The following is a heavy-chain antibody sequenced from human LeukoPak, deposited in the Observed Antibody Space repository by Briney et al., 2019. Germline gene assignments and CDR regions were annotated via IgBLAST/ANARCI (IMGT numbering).Heavy chain of an antibody. Sequence: PGRSLRLSCAASGFXFSSYGMHWVRQAPGKGLEWVAVISYDGSNKYYADSVKGRFTISRDNSKNTLYLQMNSLRAEDTAVYYCAKATYYDILTGSWGAFDIWGQGTMVTVSS. CDR1: GFXFSSYG. J-gene: IGHJ3*02. D-gene: IGHD3-9*01. CDR3: AKATYYDILTGSWGAFDI. CDR2: ISYDGSNK. V-gene: IGHV3-30*18.